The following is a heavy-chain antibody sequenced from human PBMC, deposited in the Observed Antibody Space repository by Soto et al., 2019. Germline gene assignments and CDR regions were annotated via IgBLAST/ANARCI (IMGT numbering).Heavy chain of an antibody. CDR2: IYYSGST. CDR3: ARSTVTIDY. Sequence: SDTLSLTCTVSARSISSSSYYWGWIRQPPGKGLEWIGNIYYSGSTYYKPSLKSRVTISVDTSKNQFSLKLSSVTAADTAVYYCARSTVTIDYWGQGTLVTVSS. J-gene: IGHJ4*02. V-gene: IGHV4-39*01. CDR1: ARSISSSSYY. D-gene: IGHD4-4*01.